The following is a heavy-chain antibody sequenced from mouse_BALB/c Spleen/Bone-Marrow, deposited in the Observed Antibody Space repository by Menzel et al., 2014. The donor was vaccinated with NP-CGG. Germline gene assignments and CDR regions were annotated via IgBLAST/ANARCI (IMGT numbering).Heavy chain of an antibody. Sequence: VQLQESGAELVKPGASVKLSCTASGFNIKDTYMHWVKQRPEQGLEWIGRIDPANGNTKYDPKFQGKATITADTSSNTAYLQLSNLTSEDTAVYYCARNGYYVYCYAMDYWGQGTSVTVSS. V-gene: IGHV14-3*02. CDR1: GFNIKDTY. D-gene: IGHD2-3*01. CDR3: ARNGYYVYCYAMDY. J-gene: IGHJ4*01. CDR2: IDPANGNT.